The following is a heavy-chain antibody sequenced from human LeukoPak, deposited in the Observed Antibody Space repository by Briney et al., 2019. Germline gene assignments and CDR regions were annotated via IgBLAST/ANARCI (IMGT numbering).Heavy chain of an antibody. CDR2: IYPGDSDT. CDR3: AKMTTVTTFDY. Sequence: GESLQTSCQGSGCRFTSYWIGWVRPMPGKGLEWMGIIYPGDSDTRYSPSFQGQVTISADKSISTAYLQWSSLKASDTAMYYCAKMTTVTTFDYWGQGTLVTVSS. D-gene: IGHD4-17*01. V-gene: IGHV5-51*01. J-gene: IGHJ4*02. CDR1: GCRFTSYW.